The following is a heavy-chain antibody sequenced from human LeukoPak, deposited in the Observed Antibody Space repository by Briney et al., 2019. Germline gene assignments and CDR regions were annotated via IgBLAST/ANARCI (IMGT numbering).Heavy chain of an antibody. CDR1: GFTFSSYS. J-gene: IGHJ4*02. V-gene: IGHV3-48*04. D-gene: IGHD1-26*01. CDR2: ISSSSSTI. Sequence: GGSLRLSCAASGFTFSSYSMNRVRQAPGKGLEWVSYISSSSSTIYYADSVKGRFTISRDNAKNSLYLQMNSLRAEDTAVYYCARDLSGSYSPSFDYWGQGTLVTVSS. CDR3: ARDLSGSYSPSFDY.